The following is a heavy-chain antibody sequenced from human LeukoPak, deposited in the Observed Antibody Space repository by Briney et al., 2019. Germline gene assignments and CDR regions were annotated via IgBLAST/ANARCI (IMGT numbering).Heavy chain of an antibody. CDR2: IGPTGSDR. Sequence: GGSLRLSCAASGFNWVRQAPGKGLEWVASIGPTGSDRYHADSIKGRFTISRDNANNFLYLQMNSLRAEDTAVYYCATETNGRHYDYWGQGTLLTVSS. CDR3: ATETNGRHYDY. D-gene: IGHD1-14*01. J-gene: IGHJ4*02. V-gene: IGHV3-21*06. CDR1: GF.